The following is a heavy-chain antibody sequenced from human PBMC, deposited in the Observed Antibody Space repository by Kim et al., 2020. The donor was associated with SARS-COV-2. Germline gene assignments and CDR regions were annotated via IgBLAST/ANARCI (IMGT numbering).Heavy chain of an antibody. Sequence: ASVKVSCKASGYTFTSYGISWVRQAPGQGLEWMGWISAYNGNTNYAQKLQGRVTMTTDTSTSTAYMELRSLRSDDTAVYYCARDSGIAVAGGLGMDVWGQGTTVTVSS. CDR3: ARDSGIAVAGGLGMDV. J-gene: IGHJ6*02. CDR2: ISAYNGNT. D-gene: IGHD6-19*01. CDR1: GYTFTSYG. V-gene: IGHV1-18*01.